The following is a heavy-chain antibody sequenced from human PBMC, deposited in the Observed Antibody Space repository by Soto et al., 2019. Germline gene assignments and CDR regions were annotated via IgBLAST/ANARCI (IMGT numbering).Heavy chain of an antibody. CDR2: ISYDGSNK. Sequence: PVGSLRLSCAASGFTFSSYGMHWVRQAPGKGLEWVAVISYDGSNKYYADSVKGRFTISRDNSKNTLYLQMNSLRAEDTAVYYCAKDLLAVALNREYFDYWGQGTLVTVSS. J-gene: IGHJ4*02. CDR1: GFTFSSYG. V-gene: IGHV3-30*18. CDR3: AKDLLAVALNREYFDY. D-gene: IGHD6-19*01.